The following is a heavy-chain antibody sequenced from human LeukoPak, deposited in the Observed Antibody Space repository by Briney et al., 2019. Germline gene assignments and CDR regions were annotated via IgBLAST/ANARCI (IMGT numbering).Heavy chain of an antibody. V-gene: IGHV1-69*13. CDR3: ERSGAYYYDSSGYYHQ. CDR2: FIPIFGTA. Sequence: ASVKVSCKASGGTFSSYAISWVRQAPGQGLEWMGGFIPIFGTANYAQKFQGRVTITADESTSTAYMELSSLRSEDTAVYYCERSGAYYYDSSGYYHQWGQGTLVTVSS. D-gene: IGHD3-22*01. J-gene: IGHJ4*02. CDR1: GGTFSSYA.